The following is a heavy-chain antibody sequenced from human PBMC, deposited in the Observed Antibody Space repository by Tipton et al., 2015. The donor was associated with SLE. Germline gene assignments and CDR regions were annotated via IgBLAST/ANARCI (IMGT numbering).Heavy chain of an antibody. V-gene: IGHV3-74*01. J-gene: IGHJ4*02. Sequence: GSLRLSCEGSGYTFNRYWMHWVRQAPGKGLEWVARINTDGSGKDYAESVKGRFTISRDNAKNTLYLQMNSLRAEDTAVYYCARAHYDFRSYNLDFWGQGALVTVSS. CDR1: GYTFNRYW. CDR3: ARAHYDFRSYNLDF. CDR2: INTDGSGK. D-gene: IGHD3-3*01.